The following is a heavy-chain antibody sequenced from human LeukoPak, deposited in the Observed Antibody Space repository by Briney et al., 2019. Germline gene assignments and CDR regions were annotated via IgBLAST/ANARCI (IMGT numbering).Heavy chain of an antibody. D-gene: IGHD6-6*01. Sequence: GGSLRLSCAASGFSFSSYAMSWVRQAPGKGLEWVSGISNSGGSTYYADSVKGRFSISRDNSKNTLYLQMNSLRAEDTAVYYCATSYSTSAPMVFDYWGQGTLVTVSS. J-gene: IGHJ4*02. CDR2: ISNSGGST. CDR1: GFSFSSYA. CDR3: ATSYSTSAPMVFDY. V-gene: IGHV3-23*01.